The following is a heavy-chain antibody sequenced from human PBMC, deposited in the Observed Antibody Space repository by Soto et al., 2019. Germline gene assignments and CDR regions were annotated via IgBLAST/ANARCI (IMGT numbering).Heavy chain of an antibody. D-gene: IGHD4-17*01. J-gene: IGHJ4*02. V-gene: IGHV3-23*01. Sequence: PGGSLRLSCAASGFTFSSYAMSWVRQAPGKGLEWVSTISDSGNSTYSADSVKGRFTISRDNSKNMLYLQMNSLRAEDTAVYYCARDRYGAPLWGQAEFDYWGQGTLVTVSS. CDR3: ARDRYGAPLWGQAEFDY. CDR2: ISDSGNST. CDR1: GFTFSSYA.